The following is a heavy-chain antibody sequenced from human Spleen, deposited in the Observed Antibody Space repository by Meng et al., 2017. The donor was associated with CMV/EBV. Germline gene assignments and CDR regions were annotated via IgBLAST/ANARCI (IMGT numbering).Heavy chain of an antibody. V-gene: IGHV3-23*01. Sequence: GESLKISCAASGFTFDDYGMSWVRQAPGKGLEWISGITGSGTGTYYADSVKGRFTISRDNSKNTLYLQMNSLRAEDTAVYYCAKAGSSSSYSSSWYNALDFWGQGTLVTVSS. CDR1: GFTFDDYG. D-gene: IGHD6-13*01. CDR2: ITGSGTGT. J-gene: IGHJ4*02. CDR3: AKAGSSSSYSSSWYNALDF.